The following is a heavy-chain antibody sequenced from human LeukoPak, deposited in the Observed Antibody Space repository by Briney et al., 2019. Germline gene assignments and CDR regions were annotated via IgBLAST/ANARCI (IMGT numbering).Heavy chain of an antibody. CDR1: GASISSYY. Sequence: SETLSLTCSVSGASISSYYWSWNRQPPGKGLEWIGYIYYSGSTNYNPSLKSRVTISVDTSKNQFSLKLSSVTAADTAVYYCARRHPPGGIDYWGQGTLVTVSS. J-gene: IGHJ4*02. CDR2: IYYSGST. D-gene: IGHD3-16*01. V-gene: IGHV4-59*08. CDR3: ARRHPPGGIDY.